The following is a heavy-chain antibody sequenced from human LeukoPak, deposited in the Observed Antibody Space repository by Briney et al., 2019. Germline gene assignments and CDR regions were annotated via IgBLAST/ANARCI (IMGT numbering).Heavy chain of an antibody. D-gene: IGHD3-3*01. CDR3: ARDLEGRKYYDFWSGYYGWDYYYGMDV. CDR2: IWYDGSNK. V-gene: IGHV3-33*01. CDR1: GFTFSSYG. J-gene: IGHJ6*02. Sequence: GGSLRLSCAASGFTFSSYGMHWVRQAPGKGLEWVAVIWYDGSNKYYADSVKGRFTISRDNSKNTLYLQMNSLRAEDTAVYYCARDLEGRKYYDFWSGYYGWDYYYGMDVWGQGTTVTVSS.